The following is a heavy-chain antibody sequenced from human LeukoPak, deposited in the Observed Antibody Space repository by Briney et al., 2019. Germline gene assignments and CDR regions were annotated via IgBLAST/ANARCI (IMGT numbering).Heavy chain of an antibody. CDR2: VAYSGNS. V-gene: IGHV4-59*01. D-gene: IGHD3-10*02. Sequence: PSETLTLTCTVSGDSINNYYWSWLRQTPGEGLEWIGFVAYSGNSNYNPSLESRVTISIDTSKNQFSLKLNSVTAADTAMYYCARVVRGAVTFNRFYPWGQGTLVTVSS. CDR3: ARVVRGAVTFNRFYP. J-gene: IGHJ5*02. CDR1: GDSINNYY.